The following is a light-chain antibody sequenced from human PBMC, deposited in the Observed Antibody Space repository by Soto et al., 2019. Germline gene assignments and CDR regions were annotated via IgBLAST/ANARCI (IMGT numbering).Light chain of an antibody. CDR1: SSDVGVYNY. J-gene: IGLJ1*01. V-gene: IGLV2-14*01. Sequence: QSALTQPPSASGSPGQSVTISCTGTSSDVGVYNYVSWYQQHPGKAPKLIIYEVTNRPSGVSNRFSGSKSGDTASLTISGLRAEDEADYYCSSYTSSTDYVFGTGTKLTVL. CDR2: EVT. CDR3: SSYTSSTDYV.